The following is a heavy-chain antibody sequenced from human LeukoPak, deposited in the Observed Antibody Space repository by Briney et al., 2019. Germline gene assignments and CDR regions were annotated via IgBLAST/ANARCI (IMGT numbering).Heavy chain of an antibody. V-gene: IGHV4-39*07. D-gene: IGHD2-2*01. J-gene: IGHJ4*02. CDR1: GGSISSSSYY. Sequence: SETLSLTCTVSGGSISSSSYYWGWLRQPPGKGLEWIGSIYYSGSTSYNPSLKSRVTMSVDTSKNQFSLKLSSVTAADTAVYYCARTVVPAWGYFDYWGQGTLVTVSS. CDR3: ARTVVPAWGYFDY. CDR2: IYYSGST.